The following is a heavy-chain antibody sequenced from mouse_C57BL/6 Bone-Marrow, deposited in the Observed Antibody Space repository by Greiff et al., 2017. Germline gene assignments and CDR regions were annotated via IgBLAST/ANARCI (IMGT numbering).Heavy chain of an antibody. CDR1: GYAFTNYL. CDR3: ARWEDY. Sequence: QVQLQQSGAELVRPGTSVKVSCKASGYAFTNYLIEWVKQRPGQGLEWIGVINPGSGGTNYNEKFKGKATLPADKSSSTAFMQLSSLTSEDSAVYFCARWEDYWGQGTLVTVAA. CDR2: INPGSGGT. D-gene: IGHD4-1*01. V-gene: IGHV1-54*01. J-gene: IGHJ3*01.